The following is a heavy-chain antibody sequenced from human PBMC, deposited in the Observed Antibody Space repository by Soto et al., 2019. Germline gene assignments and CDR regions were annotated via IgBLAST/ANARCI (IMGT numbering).Heavy chain of an antibody. CDR1: GFTFSSYA. J-gene: IGHJ4*02. V-gene: IGHV3-30-3*01. CDR3: ATSKLDLRFLEWLLLAAIHY. D-gene: IGHD3-3*01. Sequence: PGGSLRLSCAASGFTFSSYAMHWVRQAPGKGLEWVAVISYDGSNKYYADSVKGRFTISRDNSKNTLYLQMNSLRAEDTAVYYCATSKLDLRFLEWLLLAAIHYWGQGTLVTVSS. CDR2: ISYDGSNK.